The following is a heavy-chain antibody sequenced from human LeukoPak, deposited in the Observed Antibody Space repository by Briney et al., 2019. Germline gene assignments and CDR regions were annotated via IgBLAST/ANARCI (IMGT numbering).Heavy chain of an antibody. Sequence: PGGSLRLSCAASGFTFTKYWMTWVRQAPGKGLEWVGNIKQDGSDKNYMDSVKGRFTISRDNAKNSLYLQMNSLRAEDTAVYYCARGGPYFDYWGQGTLVTVSS. J-gene: IGHJ4*02. CDR1: GFTFTKYW. V-gene: IGHV3-7*01. CDR3: ARGGPYFDY. CDR2: IKQDGSDK.